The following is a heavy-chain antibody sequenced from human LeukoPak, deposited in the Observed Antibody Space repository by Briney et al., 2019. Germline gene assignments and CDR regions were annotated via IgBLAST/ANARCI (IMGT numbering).Heavy chain of an antibody. J-gene: IGHJ4*02. CDR3: ARAPYYYDSSGDTNFDY. V-gene: IGHV4-61*05. D-gene: IGHD3-22*01. CDR1: GYSISSGYY. CDR2: IYYSGST. Sequence: SETLSLTCTVSGYSISSGYYWGWIRQPPGKGLEWIGYIYYSGSTNYNPSLKSRVTISVDTSKNQFSLKLSSVTAADTAVYYCARAPYYYDSSGDTNFDYWGQGTLVTVSS.